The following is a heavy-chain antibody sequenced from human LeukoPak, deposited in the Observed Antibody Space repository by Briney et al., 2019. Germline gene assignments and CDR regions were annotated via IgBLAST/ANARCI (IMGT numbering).Heavy chain of an antibody. CDR1: GGSISSGGYS. CDR2: IYHSGST. D-gene: IGHD2-15*01. Sequence: PSQTLSVTCAVSGGSISSGGYSWSWIRQPPGKGLEWIGYIYHSGSTYYNPSLKSRVTISVDRSKNQFSLKLSSMTAADTAVYYCASSFIYCSGGSCPPALWGQGTLVTVSS. V-gene: IGHV4-30-2*01. J-gene: IGHJ4*02. CDR3: ASSFIYCSGGSCPPAL.